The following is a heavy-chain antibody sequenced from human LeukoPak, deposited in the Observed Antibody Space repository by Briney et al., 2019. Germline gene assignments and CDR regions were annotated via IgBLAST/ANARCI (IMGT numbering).Heavy chain of an antibody. Sequence: SESLSLTCAVYGGLFSGYYWSWIRQPPGKGLEWIGELNHSGSTNYNPSLKSRVTISVDTSKNQFSLKLSSVTAADTAVYYCARGHQTTVTIRYGMDVWGQGTTVTVSS. CDR3: ARGHQTTVTIRYGMDV. J-gene: IGHJ6*02. V-gene: IGHV4-34*01. CDR1: GGLFSGYY. CDR2: LNHSGST. D-gene: IGHD4-17*01.